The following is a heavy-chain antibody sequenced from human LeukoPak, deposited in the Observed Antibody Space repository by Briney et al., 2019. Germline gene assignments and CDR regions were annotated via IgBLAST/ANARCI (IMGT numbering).Heavy chain of an antibody. CDR1: GGSISSYY. CDR2: IYYSGGT. D-gene: IGHD1-14*01. V-gene: IGHV4-59*01. Sequence: SETLPLTCTVSGGSISSYYWSWIRQPPGKGLEWIGYIYYSGGTNYNPSLKSRVTISVDTSKNQFSLKLSSVTAADTAVYYCARDSLAGNVDYWGQGTLVTVSS. CDR3: ARDSLAGNVDY. J-gene: IGHJ4*02.